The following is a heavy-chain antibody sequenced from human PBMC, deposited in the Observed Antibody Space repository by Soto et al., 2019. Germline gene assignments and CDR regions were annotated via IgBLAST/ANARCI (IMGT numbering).Heavy chain of an antibody. CDR3: ARDTDQEDFWSGYYGH. CDR1: GYTFTSYY. D-gene: IGHD3-3*01. CDR2: INPSGGGT. V-gene: IGHV1-46*03. J-gene: IGHJ4*02. Sequence: GASVKVSCKASGYTFTSYYMHWVRQAPGQGLEWMGIINPSGGGTSYAQKFQGRVTMTRDTSTSTVYMELSSLRSEDTAAYYCARDTDQEDFWSGYYGHWGQGTLVTVSS.